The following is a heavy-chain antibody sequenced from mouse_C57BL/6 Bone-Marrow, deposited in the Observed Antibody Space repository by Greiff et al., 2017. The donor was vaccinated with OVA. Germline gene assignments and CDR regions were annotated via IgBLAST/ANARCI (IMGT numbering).Heavy chain of an antibody. D-gene: IGHD1-1*01. J-gene: IGHJ3*01. V-gene: IGHV1-9*01. Sequence: QVQLKESGAELMKPGASVKLSCKATGYTFTGYWIEWVKQRPGHGLEWIGEILPGSGSPNYNEKVKGKATFTAATSSNTAYMQLSSLTTEDSAIYYCAREGYYYGSSWFAYWGQGTLVTVSA. CDR2: ILPGSGSP. CDR3: AREGYYYGSSWFAY. CDR1: GYTFTGYW.